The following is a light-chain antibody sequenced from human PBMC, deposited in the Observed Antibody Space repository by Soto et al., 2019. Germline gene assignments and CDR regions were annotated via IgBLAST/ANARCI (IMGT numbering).Light chain of an antibody. Sequence: QSVLTQPSSVSGSPGQSITISCTGTSSDSGHYDYVSWYQQHPGNAPNLMIYHVTSRPSGVPNRYSGSTSGASASLTISGLQADDEADYYCCSLTTSHTYVFGSGTKV. CDR3: CSLTTSHTYV. CDR2: HVT. J-gene: IGLJ1*01. V-gene: IGLV2-14*03. CDR1: SSDSGHYDY.